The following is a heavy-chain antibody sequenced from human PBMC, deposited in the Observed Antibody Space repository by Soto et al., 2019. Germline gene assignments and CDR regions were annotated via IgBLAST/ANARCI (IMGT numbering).Heavy chain of an antibody. V-gene: IGHV1-18*01. CDR3: APYASRPGYFDY. CDR1: GYTFTSYG. Sequence: ASVKVSCKASGYTFTSYGISWVRQAPGQGLEYMGWISPYNDNTHYAQNLQGRVTVTADTSTSTAYMELRSLRSDDTAVYYCAPYASRPGYFDYWGQGTLVTVSS. CDR2: ISPYNDNT. D-gene: IGHD3-22*01. J-gene: IGHJ4*02.